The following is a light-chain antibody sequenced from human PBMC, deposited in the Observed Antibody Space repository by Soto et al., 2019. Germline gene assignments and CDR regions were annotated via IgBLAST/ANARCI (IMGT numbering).Light chain of an antibody. V-gene: IGLV2-14*01. J-gene: IGLJ1*01. Sequence: QSLLTQPASVSGSPGQSITISCTGTSSDVGGYNYVSWYQQHPGKAPKLMIYAVTDRPSGVSSRFSDSKSGNTASLTISGLQAEDEADYYCSSYTSSSTLFGTGTKVTVL. CDR1: SSDVGGYNY. CDR2: AVT. CDR3: SSYTSSSTL.